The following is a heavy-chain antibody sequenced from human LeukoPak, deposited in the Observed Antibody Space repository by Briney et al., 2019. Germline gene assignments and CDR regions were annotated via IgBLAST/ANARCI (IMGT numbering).Heavy chain of an antibody. CDR1: GGSISSYY. J-gene: IGHJ6*02. D-gene: IGHD5-12*01. CDR3: ARGGLREWLRLLRGDYYYGMDV. V-gene: IGHV4-59*01. Sequence: SETLSLTCTVSGGSISSYYWSWIRQPPGKGLEWIGYIYYSGSTNYNPSLKSRVTISVDTSKSQFSLKLSSVTAADTAVYYCARGGLREWLRLLRGDYYYGMDVWGQGTTVTVSS. CDR2: IYYSGST.